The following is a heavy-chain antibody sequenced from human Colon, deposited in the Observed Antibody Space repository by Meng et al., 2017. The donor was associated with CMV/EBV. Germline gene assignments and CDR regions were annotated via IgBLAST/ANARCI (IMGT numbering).Heavy chain of an antibody. V-gene: IGHV3-21*01. D-gene: IGHD6-19*01. J-gene: IGHJ5*02. Sequence: GGPLRLSCAAFGFTFSSYSLTWVRQAPGKGLEWVSSISSSSSYIYYADSVKGRFTISRDNAKNSLYLQMNSLRAEDTAVYYCARGPGTYSSGWPPGSWGQGTLVTVSS. CDR1: GFTFSSYS. CDR2: ISSSSSYI. CDR3: ARGPGTYSSGWPPGS.